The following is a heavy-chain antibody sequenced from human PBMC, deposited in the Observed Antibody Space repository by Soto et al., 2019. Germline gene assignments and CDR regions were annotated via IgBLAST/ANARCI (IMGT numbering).Heavy chain of an antibody. CDR3: ARDLWGYCGADCYPLDV. Sequence: SETLSLTCTVSGGSISSYYWSWIRQPPGKGLEWIGYMYNTGSTIYNPSLKSRVTISVDTSKNQFSLKLTSVTAADTAVYYCARDLWGYCGADCYPLDVWGQGTTVTVSS. V-gene: IGHV4-59*01. J-gene: IGHJ6*02. CDR1: GGSISSYY. D-gene: IGHD2-21*02. CDR2: MYNTGST.